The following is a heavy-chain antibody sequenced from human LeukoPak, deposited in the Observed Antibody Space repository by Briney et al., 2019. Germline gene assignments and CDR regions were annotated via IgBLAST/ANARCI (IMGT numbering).Heavy chain of an antibody. D-gene: IGHD4-17*01. V-gene: IGHV3-48*03. CDR2: INTGGSII. J-gene: IGHJ3*02. CDR3: SRDKYGDHAQPTAFDI. CDR1: GFTFSNHY. Sequence: GGSLRLSCTGSGFTFSNHYMNWVGQAPGKGLEWVSYINTGGSIIYYADSVKGRFTISRDNAKNSLYLQMNSLRAEDTAKYYCSRDKYGDHAQPTAFDIWGQGTMVTVSS.